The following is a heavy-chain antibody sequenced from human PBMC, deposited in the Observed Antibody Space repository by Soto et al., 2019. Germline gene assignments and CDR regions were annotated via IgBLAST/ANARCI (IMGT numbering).Heavy chain of an antibody. V-gene: IGHV1-58*01. CDR2: IVVGSGNT. D-gene: IGHD3-22*01. CDR3: AADLYYYDSSGYYPPHHFDY. CDR1: GFTFTSSA. J-gene: IGHJ4*02. Sequence: GASVKVSCKASGFTFTSSAVQWVRQARGQRLEWIGWIVVGSGNTNYAQKFQERVTITRDMSTSTAYMELSSLRSEDTAVYYCAADLYYYDSSGYYPPHHFDYWGQGTLVTVSS.